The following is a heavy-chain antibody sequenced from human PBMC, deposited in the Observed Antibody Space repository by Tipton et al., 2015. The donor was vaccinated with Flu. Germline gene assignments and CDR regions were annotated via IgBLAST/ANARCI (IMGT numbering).Heavy chain of an antibody. V-gene: IGHV4-59*08. D-gene: IGHD3-3*01. CDR2: IYYSGST. Sequence: LRLSCTVSGGSISSYYWSWIRQPPGKGLEWIGYIYYSGSTNYNPSLKSRVTISVDTSKNQFSLKLSSVTAADTAVYYCARRLNSYYDFWSGSDYYYYGMDVWGHGTTVTVSS. CDR3: ARRLNSYYDFWSGSDYYYYGMDV. J-gene: IGHJ6*02. CDR1: GGSISSYY.